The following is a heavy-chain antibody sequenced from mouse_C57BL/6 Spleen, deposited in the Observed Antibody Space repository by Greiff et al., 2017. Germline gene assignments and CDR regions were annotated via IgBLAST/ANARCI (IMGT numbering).Heavy chain of an antibody. CDR2: IDPEDGDN. CDR3: TTEVACVDY. CDR1: GFNIKDYY. D-gene: IGHD1-3*01. V-gene: IGHV14-1*01. J-gene: IGHJ2*01. Sequence: EVQLQESGAELVRPGASVKLSCTASGFNIKDYYMHWVKQRPEQGLEWIGRIDPEDGDNEYAPKFQGKATMTADTYSHTAYLQHSNLTAEDTAVDYCTTEVACVDYWGQGTTLTVSS.